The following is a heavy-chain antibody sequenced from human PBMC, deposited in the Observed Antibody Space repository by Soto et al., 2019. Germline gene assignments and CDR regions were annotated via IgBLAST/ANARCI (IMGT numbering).Heavy chain of an antibody. J-gene: IGHJ4*02. D-gene: IGHD3-22*01. CDR2: ISGSGGST. CDR1: GFSFSSYA. V-gene: IGHV3-23*01. CDR3: AKDGGYYDSSGHSEFDY. Sequence: PWGSLTLSCAASGFSFSSYAMCWVCQAPGKGLEWVSAISGSGGSTYYADSVKGRFTISRDNSKNTLYLQMNSLRAEDTAVYYCAKDGGYYDSSGHSEFDYWGQGT.